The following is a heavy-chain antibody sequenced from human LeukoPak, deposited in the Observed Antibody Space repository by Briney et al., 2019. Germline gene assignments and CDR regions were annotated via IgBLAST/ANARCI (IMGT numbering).Heavy chain of an antibody. D-gene: IGHD6-19*01. J-gene: IGHJ4*02. Sequence: GGSLRLSCAASGFTFSNYYMSWIRQAPGKGLEWISYISSSSGTTIHYADSVKGRFTISRDNAKNSLYLQMNSLRAEDTAVYYCAREGQWLVHPFDYWGQGTLVTVSS. V-gene: IGHV3-11*04. CDR3: AREGQWLVHPFDY. CDR2: ISSSSGTTI. CDR1: GFTFSNYY.